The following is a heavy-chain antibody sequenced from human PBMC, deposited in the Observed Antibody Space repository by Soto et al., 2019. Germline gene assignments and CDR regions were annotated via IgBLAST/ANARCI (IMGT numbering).Heavy chain of an antibody. CDR1: GYTFTGYY. V-gene: IGHV1-2*04. CDR3: ARYCSSTSCYGHPPHYGMDV. J-gene: IGHJ6*02. Sequence: GASVKVSCKASGYTFTGYYMHWVRQAPGQGLEWMGWINPNSGGTNYAQKFQGWVTMTRDTSISTAYMELSRLRSDDTAVYYCARYCSSTSCYGHPPHYGMDVWGQGTTVTVSS. CDR2: INPNSGGT. D-gene: IGHD2-2*01.